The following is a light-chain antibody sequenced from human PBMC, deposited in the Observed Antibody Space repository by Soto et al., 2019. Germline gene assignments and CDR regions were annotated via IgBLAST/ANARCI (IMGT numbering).Light chain of an antibody. V-gene: IGKV3-15*01. CDR3: QQYDNWPWT. J-gene: IGKJ1*01. Sequence: TVMTQSPDTLSVSPGERATLSCRASQSVSSKLAWYQQKPGQAPRLLIYGASTRAPGFPARFSGSGSGTDFTLTISSLQSEDFAVYYCQQYDNWPWTFGQGTKVDIK. CDR1: QSVSSK. CDR2: GAS.